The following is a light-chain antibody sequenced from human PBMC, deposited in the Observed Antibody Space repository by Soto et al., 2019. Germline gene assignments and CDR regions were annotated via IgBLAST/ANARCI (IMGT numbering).Light chain of an antibody. CDR3: SSYASGNTWV. J-gene: IGLJ2*01. V-gene: IGLV2-14*03. CDR2: DVS. CDR1: GSDIGAYKY. Sequence: QSALTQPASVSGSPGQSITISCTGTGSDIGAYKYVSWYQQHSDKVPKLMIYDVSDRPSGVSTRFSGSKSGNTASLAISGLQAEDEADYYCSSYASGNTWVFGGGTQLTVL.